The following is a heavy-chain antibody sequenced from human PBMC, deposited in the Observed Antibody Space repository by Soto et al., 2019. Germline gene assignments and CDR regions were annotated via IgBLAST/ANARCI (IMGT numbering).Heavy chain of an antibody. CDR1: GFSLSTSGVG. Sequence: QITLKESGPTLVQPTQTLTLTCTFSGFSLSTSGVGVGWIRQPPGKALEWLALIYWDDDKRYSPSLKSRLTIPKDSAKNQVVLTTTNMDPVDKATYYGAHSTLHNYGDYNFDYRVQGTLVTVSA. D-gene: IGHD4-17*01. J-gene: IGHJ4*02. V-gene: IGHV2-5*02. CDR3: AHSTLHNYGDYNFDY. CDR2: IYWDDDK.